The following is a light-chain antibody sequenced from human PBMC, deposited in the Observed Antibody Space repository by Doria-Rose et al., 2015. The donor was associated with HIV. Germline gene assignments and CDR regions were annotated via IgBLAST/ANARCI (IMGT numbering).Light chain of an antibody. J-gene: IGKJ5*01. CDR1: QDISNH. CDR2: DAS. CDR3: QQYAHFPIT. V-gene: IGKV1-33*01. Sequence: RMTQSPSSLSASVGDRVTITCQASQDISNHLNWYQQKPGEAPRLLIYDASTLHTGVPSRFSGSGSVTDFTVTIDSMQPESFATYYCQQYAHFPITFGQGTRLEIK.